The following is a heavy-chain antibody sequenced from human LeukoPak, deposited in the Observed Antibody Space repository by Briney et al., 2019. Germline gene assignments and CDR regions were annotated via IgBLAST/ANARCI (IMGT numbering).Heavy chain of an antibody. Sequence: SETLSLTCTVSGGSISSYYWSWIRQPPGKGLEWIGYIYYSGSTNYNPSLKSRVTISVDTSKNQFSLKVNSMAAADAAIYYCAGGRQWLAFDNWGQGSLVTVSS. CDR3: AGGRQWLAFDN. D-gene: IGHD6-19*01. J-gene: IGHJ4*02. CDR1: GGSISSYY. CDR2: IYYSGST. V-gene: IGHV4-59*01.